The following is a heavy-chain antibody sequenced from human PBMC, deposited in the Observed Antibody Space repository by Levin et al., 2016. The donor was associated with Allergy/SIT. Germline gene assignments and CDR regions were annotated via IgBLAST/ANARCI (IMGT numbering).Heavy chain of an antibody. J-gene: IGHJ4*02. CDR2: LSGSGRNA. D-gene: IGHD2-2*01. CDR3: ATSGPSAMAPYYFDY. V-gene: IGHV3-23*01. CDR1: GFTFSSHT. Sequence: GGSLRLSCGASGFTFSSHTMSWVRQAPGKGLEWVASLSGSGRNAYYADSVRGRFTISRDNSKTTVFLQMDSLRAEDTAVFYCATSGPSAMAPYYFDYWGQGTLVTVSS.